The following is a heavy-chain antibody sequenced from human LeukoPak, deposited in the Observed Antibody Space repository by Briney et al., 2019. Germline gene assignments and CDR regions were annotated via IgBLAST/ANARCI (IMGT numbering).Heavy chain of an antibody. Sequence: GASVKVSCKASGYTFTSYGISWVRQAPGQGLEWMGWISAYNGNTNYAQKLQGRVTMTTDTSTSTAYMELRSLRSDDTAVYYCAREIGYASSGYYWPGFDYWGQGTLVTVSS. CDR3: AREIGYASSGYYWPGFDY. D-gene: IGHD3-22*01. V-gene: IGHV1-18*01. CDR1: GYTFTSYG. J-gene: IGHJ4*02. CDR2: ISAYNGNT.